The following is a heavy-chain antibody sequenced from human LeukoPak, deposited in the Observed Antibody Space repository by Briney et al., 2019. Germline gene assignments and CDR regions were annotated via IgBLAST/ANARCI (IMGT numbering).Heavy chain of an antibody. CDR1: GGSFSGYY. D-gene: IGHD3-22*01. J-gene: IGHJ4*01. Sequence: PSETLSLTRAVYGGSFSGYYWSWVRQPPGKGLEWIGQINNSGDSNYNQSLKSRVSISVATSKNQFSLKLSSVTAADTALYYCARLTTYYHDGHDYSVVDFWGHGTLVTVSS. V-gene: IGHV4-34*01. CDR2: INNSGDS. CDR3: ARLTTYYHDGHDYSVVDF.